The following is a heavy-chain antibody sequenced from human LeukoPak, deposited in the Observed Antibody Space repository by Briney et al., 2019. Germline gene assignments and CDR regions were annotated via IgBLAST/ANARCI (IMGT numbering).Heavy chain of an antibody. CDR2: THYSGST. CDR1: GGSISSYY. CDR3: ARGNGWYFY. D-gene: IGHD6-19*01. J-gene: IGHJ4*02. Sequence: SETLSLTCTVSGGSISSYYWSWIRQPPGKGLEWIGYTHYSGSTNYNPSLKSRVNISVDTSKNQFSLKLSSVTAADTAIYYCARGNGWYFYWGQGTLVTVSS. V-gene: IGHV4-59*01.